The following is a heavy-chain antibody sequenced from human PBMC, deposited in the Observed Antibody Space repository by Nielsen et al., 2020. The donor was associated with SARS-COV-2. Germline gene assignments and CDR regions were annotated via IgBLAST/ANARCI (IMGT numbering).Heavy chain of an antibody. CDR2: ISWNSGSI. V-gene: IGHV3-9*01. J-gene: IGHJ4*02. CDR3: VKGDCGGDCPPDY. D-gene: IGHD2-21*02. CDR1: GFTFDDYA. Sequence: GGSLTLSCAASGFTFDDYAMHWVRQAPGKGLEWVSGISWNSGSIGYADSVKGRFTISRDNAKNSLYLQMNSLRAEDTALYYCVKGDCGGDCPPDYWGQGTLVTVSS.